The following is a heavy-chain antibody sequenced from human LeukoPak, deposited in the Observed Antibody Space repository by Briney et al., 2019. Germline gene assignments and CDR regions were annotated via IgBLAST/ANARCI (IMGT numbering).Heavy chain of an antibody. J-gene: IGHJ4*02. CDR3: TRDRHIVLVTALDY. D-gene: IGHD2-21*02. CDR2: IRSKVSGETT. CDR1: GFTFGDYA. Sequence: GGSLRLSCITSGFTFGDYAMSWYRQAPGKGLEWVGFIRSKVSGETTEYAASVKGRFTISRDDSKSITYLQMDSLRTEDTAVYYCTRDRHIVLVTALDYWGQGTLVTVSS. V-gene: IGHV3-49*03.